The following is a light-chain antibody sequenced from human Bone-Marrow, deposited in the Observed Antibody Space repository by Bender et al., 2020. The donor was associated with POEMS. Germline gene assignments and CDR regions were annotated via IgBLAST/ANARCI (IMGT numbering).Light chain of an antibody. CDR3: SSFAGSNIWL. V-gene: IGLV2-8*01. CDR2: DVR. J-gene: IGLJ3*02. Sequence: QSALTQPPSASGSPGQSVTISCIGTNSDVGEYEYVSWYQQHPGKAPKLIIYDVRKRPSGVPDRFSGSKSGSKASLTVSGLQAEDEADYYCSSFAGSNIWLFGGGTSLTVL. CDR1: NSDVGEYEY.